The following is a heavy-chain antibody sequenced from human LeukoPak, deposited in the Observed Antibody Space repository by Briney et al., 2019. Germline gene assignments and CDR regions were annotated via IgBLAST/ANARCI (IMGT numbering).Heavy chain of an antibody. CDR1: GGSLSSGGYY. CDR2: IYYSGST. D-gene: IGHD5-12*01. Sequence: PSETLSLTCTVSGGSLSSGGYYWSWLRQHPGKGLEWIGYIYYSGSTYYNPSLKSRVTISVDTSKNQFSLKLSSVTAADTAVYYCALSRDGYNFEEGAFDYWGQGTLVTVSS. J-gene: IGHJ4*02. V-gene: IGHV4-31*03. CDR3: ALSRDGYNFEEGAFDY.